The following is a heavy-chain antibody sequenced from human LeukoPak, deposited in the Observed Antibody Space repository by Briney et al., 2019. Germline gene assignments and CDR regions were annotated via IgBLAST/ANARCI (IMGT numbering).Heavy chain of an antibody. CDR2: IYSGGST. CDR1: GFTFSRYA. J-gene: IGHJ3*02. D-gene: IGHD4-17*01. CDR3: ARVHYGDAFDI. V-gene: IGHV3-53*01. Sequence: PGGSLRLSCAASGFTFSRYAMSWVRQAPGKGLEWVSVIYSGGSTYYADSVKGRFTISRDNSKNTLYLQMNSLRAEDTAVYYCARVHYGDAFDIWGQGTMVTVSS.